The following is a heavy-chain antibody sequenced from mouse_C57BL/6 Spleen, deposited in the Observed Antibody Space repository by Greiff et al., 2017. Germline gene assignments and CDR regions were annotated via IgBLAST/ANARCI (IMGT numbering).Heavy chain of an antibody. D-gene: IGHD1-1*01. V-gene: IGHV1-53*01. J-gene: IGHJ2*01. CDR3: ARERVTTVVGRDYFDY. Sequence: VQLQQPGTELVKPGASVKLSCKASGYTFTSYWMHWVKQRPGQGLEWIGNINPSNGGTNYNEKFKSKVTLTVDKSSSTAYMQLSSLTSEDSAVYYCARERVTTVVGRDYFDYWGQGTTLTVSS. CDR1: GYTFTSYW. CDR2: INPSNGGT.